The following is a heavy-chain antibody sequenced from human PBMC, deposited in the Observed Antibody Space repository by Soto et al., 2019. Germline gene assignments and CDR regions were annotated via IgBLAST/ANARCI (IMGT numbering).Heavy chain of an antibody. CDR3: ARKHSRGYLNWFDP. V-gene: IGHV5-51*01. Sequence: LKISCRVSGDSFTTYWIAWVRQMPGKGLEWMGIIYPGDFDTRYSPSFQGQVTISVDKSINTAYLQWNSLKASDSAMYYCARKHSRGYLNWFDPCGTGTLVTISS. CDR1: GDSFTTYW. CDR2: IYPGDFDT. J-gene: IGHJ5*02. D-gene: IGHD3-22*01.